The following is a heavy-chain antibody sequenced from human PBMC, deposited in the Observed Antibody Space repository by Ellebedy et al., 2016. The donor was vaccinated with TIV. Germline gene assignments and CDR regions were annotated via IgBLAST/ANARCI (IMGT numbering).Heavy chain of an antibody. CDR3: AKGGVAHGGYYYGMDV. Sequence: PGGSLRLSCAASGFIFSNYAMSWVRQAPGKGLGWVSAISTSGVSTYYADSVKGRFTISRDNSKNTLYLQMDSLRAEDTAVYYCAKGGVAHGGYYYGMDVWGQGTTVTVSS. J-gene: IGHJ6*02. V-gene: IGHV3-23*01. CDR2: ISTSGVST. CDR1: GFIFSNYA. D-gene: IGHD3-3*01.